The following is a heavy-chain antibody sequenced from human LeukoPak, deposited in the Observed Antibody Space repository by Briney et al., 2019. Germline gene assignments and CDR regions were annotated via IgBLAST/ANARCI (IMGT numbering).Heavy chain of an antibody. J-gene: IGHJ4*02. Sequence: GGSLRLPCAASGFTFDDYAMHWVRQAPGKGLEWVSGISWNSGSIGYADSVKGRFTISRDNAKNSLYLQMNSLRAEDTALYYCAKDIGSSVWGQGTLVTVSS. CDR1: GFTFDDYA. CDR2: ISWNSGSI. V-gene: IGHV3-9*01. CDR3: AKDIGSSV. D-gene: IGHD3-10*01.